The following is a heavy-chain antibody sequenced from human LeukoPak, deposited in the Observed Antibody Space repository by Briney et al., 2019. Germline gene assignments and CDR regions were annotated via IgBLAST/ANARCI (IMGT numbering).Heavy chain of an antibody. D-gene: IGHD4-23*01. Sequence: PGGSLRLSCAASGFAFSDHYMDWVRQAPGKGLEWVARIRNKANSYTTEYAASVKGRFTISRDDSKNSLSLQMNSLKTEDTAVYYCAKGPVVTLDSWGQGALVTVSS. V-gene: IGHV3-72*01. CDR2: IRNKANSYTT. CDR3: AKGPVVTLDS. CDR1: GFAFSDHY. J-gene: IGHJ4*02.